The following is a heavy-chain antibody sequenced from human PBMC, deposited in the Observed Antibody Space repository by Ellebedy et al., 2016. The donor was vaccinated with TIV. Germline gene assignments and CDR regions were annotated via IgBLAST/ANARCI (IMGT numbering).Heavy chain of an antibody. D-gene: IGHD6-19*01. V-gene: IGHV6-1*01. J-gene: IGHJ4*02. Sequence: SETLSLXCATSGYTVSSYTPPWNCVRPSPSRGPEWLGRTYYRSTWYYDYAVSVKSRININPDTSQNQFSLQLNSVTPEDTAVYYCARGIAVAGKGSFDSWGQGALVTVSS. CDR1: GYTVSSYTPP. CDR2: TYYRSTWYY. CDR3: ARGIAVAGKGSFDS.